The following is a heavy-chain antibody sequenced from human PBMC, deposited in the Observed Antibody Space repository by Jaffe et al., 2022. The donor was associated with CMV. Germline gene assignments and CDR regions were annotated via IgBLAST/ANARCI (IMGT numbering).Heavy chain of an antibody. Sequence: QVQLVQSGAEVKKPGASVKVSCKASGYTFTSYDINWVRQATGQGLEWMGWMNPNSGNTGYAQKFQGRVTMTRNTSISTAYMELSSLRSEDTAVYYCARTLFSVLRFLEWGPPMDVWGKGTTVTVSS. D-gene: IGHD3-3*01. J-gene: IGHJ6*03. V-gene: IGHV1-8*01. CDR3: ARTLFSVLRFLEWGPPMDV. CDR1: GYTFTSYD. CDR2: MNPNSGNT.